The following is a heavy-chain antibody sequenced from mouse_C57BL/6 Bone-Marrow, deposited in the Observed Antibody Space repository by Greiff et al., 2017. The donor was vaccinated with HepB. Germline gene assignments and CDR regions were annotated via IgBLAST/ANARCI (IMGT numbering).Heavy chain of an antibody. CDR1: GFTFSDYY. V-gene: IGHV5-16*01. CDR2: INYDGSST. J-gene: IGHJ2*01. D-gene: IGHD3-3*01. CDR3: ARVGGRDFDY. Sequence: DVKLVESEGGLVQPGSSMKLSCTASGFTFSDYYMAWVRQVPEKGLEWVANINYDGSSTYYLDSLKSRFIISRDNAKNILYLQMSSLKSEDTATYYCARVGGRDFDYWGQGTTLTVSS.